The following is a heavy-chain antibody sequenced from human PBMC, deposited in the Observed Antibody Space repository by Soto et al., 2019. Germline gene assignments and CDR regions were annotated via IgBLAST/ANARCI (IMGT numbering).Heavy chain of an antibody. V-gene: IGHV3-30-3*01. CDR3: ARDKSPYSSGWHNRHVDY. Sequence: PASGFTFSSYAMHWVRQAPGKGLEGVAVMSYDGSNKYYADSVKGRFTISRDNSKNTLYLQMNSLRAEDTAVYYCARDKSPYSSGWHNRHVDYWGQGTLVTVSS. CDR2: MSYDGSNK. D-gene: IGHD6-19*01. J-gene: IGHJ4*02. CDR1: GFTFSSYA.